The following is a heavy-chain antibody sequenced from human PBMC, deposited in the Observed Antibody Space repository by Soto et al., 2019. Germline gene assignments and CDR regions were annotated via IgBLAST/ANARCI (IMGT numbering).Heavy chain of an antibody. CDR1: GFTFSSYA. Sequence: PGGSLRLSCVASGFTFSSYAMSWVRQAPGKGLEWVSGITGGGGNTFYVDPVKGRFTISRDNAKNTLYLQMQSLRDEDTARYFCAKKRWDVYAEKGSRYSHYGMAVGGQGTRVTVPS. D-gene: IGHD2-15*01. CDR3: AKKRWDVYAEKGSRYSHYGMAV. J-gene: IGHJ6*02. V-gene: IGHV3-23*01. CDR2: ITGGGGNT.